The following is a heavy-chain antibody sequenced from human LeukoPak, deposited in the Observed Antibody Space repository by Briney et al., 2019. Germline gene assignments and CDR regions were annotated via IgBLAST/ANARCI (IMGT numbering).Heavy chain of an antibody. V-gene: IGHV1-2*02. CDR3: ASPSEGTNYYGMDV. D-gene: IGHD3-10*01. Sequence: ASVKVSCKASGYTFTGYYMHWVRQAPGQGLEWMGWINPNSGGTNYAQKFQGRVTMTRDTSISTAYMELSRLRSDDTAVYYCASPSEGTNYYGMDVWGQGTTVTVSS. CDR1: GYTFTGYY. CDR2: INPNSGGT. J-gene: IGHJ6*02.